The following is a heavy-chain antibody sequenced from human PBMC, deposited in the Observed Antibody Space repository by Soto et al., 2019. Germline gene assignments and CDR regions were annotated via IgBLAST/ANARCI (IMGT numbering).Heavy chain of an antibody. CDR2: IYYSGST. D-gene: IGHD6-6*01. CDR1: GGSISSSSYY. CDR3: ARGGYSSSFDY. V-gene: IGHV4-39*07. J-gene: IGHJ4*02. Sequence: SETLSLTCTVSGGSISSSSYYWGWIRQPPGKGLEWIGSIYYSGSTYYNPSLKSRVTISVDTSKNQFSLKLSSVTAADTAVYYCARGGYSSSFDYWGQGTLVTVSS.